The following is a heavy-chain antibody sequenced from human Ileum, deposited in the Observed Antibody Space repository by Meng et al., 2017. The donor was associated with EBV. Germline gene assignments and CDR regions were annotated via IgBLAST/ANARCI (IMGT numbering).Heavy chain of an antibody. D-gene: IGHD5-18*01. J-gene: IGHJ4*02. Sequence: VHVPESGPGLGKPQVTLSLTLTVSGGSVSISSYYWSWIRQPPGKGLEWIGYIYYSGTTNYNPSLESRVTISVDTSKNQFSLKLRSVAASDTAVYYCARGWDTAMDSGWGQGTLVTVSS. CDR3: ARGWDTAMDSG. CDR1: GGSVSISSYY. CDR2: IYYSGTT. V-gene: IGHV4-61*01.